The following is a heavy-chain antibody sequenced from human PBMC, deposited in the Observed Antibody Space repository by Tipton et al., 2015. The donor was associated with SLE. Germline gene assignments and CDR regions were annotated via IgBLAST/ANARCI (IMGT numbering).Heavy chain of an antibody. CDR2: ISSGGSTK. CDR1: GFTFSNYE. J-gene: IGHJ4*02. V-gene: IGHV3-48*03. Sequence: GSLRLSCSASGFTFSNYEMEWIRQAPGKGLEWVSHISSGGSTKHYADSVKGRFTISRDNAKKSLYLQMNSLRAEDTAVYYCAAHYDFLSAYPYWGRGTLVTVSS. D-gene: IGHD3-3*01. CDR3: AAHYDFLSAYPY.